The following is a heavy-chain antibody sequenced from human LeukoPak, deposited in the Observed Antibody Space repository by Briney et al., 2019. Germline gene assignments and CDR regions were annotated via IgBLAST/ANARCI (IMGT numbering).Heavy chain of an antibody. D-gene: IGHD4-11*01. V-gene: IGHV4-59*01. CDR3: ARGRVSSSTWHSTYYYYFYMDV. CDR1: GDSITIYY. Sequence: NTSETLSLTCSVSGDSITIYYWTWIRQPPGKGLEWIGYIDHTGTTNYNPSLNSRVTISRDTSKNHFSLQLSSVTAADTAVYFCARGRVSSSTWHSTYYYYFYMDVWGKGTTVTVSS. CDR2: IDHTGTT. J-gene: IGHJ6*03.